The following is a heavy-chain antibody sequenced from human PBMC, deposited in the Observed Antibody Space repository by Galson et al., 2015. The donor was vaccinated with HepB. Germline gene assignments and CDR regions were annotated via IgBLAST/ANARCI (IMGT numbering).Heavy chain of an antibody. CDR2: ISSSGSTI. CDR1: GFTFSSYE. V-gene: IGHV3-48*03. Sequence: SLRLSCAASGFTFSSYEMNWVRQAPGKGLEWVSYISSSGSTIYYADSVKGRFTISRDNAKNSLYLQMNSLRAEDTAVYYCAREGTLEHWFDPWGQGTLVTVSS. J-gene: IGHJ5*02. CDR3: AREGTLEHWFDP. D-gene: IGHD1-1*01.